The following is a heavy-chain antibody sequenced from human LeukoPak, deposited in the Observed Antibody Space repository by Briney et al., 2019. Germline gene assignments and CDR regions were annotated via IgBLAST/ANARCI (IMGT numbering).Heavy chain of an antibody. Sequence: SETLSLTCALYGGSFSGYYWSWIRQPPGKGLEWIGEINHSGSTNYNPSLKSRVTISVDTSKDQFSLKLSSVTAADTAVYYCARRLRPLRVRPSFQHWGQGTLVTVSS. D-gene: IGHD5/OR15-5a*01. V-gene: IGHV4-34*01. J-gene: IGHJ1*01. CDR3: ARRLRPLRVRPSFQH. CDR1: GGSFSGYY. CDR2: INHSGST.